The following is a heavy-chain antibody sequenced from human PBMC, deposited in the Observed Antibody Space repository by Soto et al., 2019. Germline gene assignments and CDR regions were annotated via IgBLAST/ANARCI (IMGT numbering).Heavy chain of an antibody. D-gene: IGHD6-19*01. CDR3: ASDSSRWLGAFDI. J-gene: IGHJ3*02. CDR2: ISAYNGNT. V-gene: IGHV1-18*01. Sequence: GASVKVSCKASGYTFTSCGISWVRQAPGQGLEWMGWISAYNGNTNYAQKLQGRVTMTTDTSTSTVYMELSSLGSEDTAVYYCASDSSRWLGAFDIWGQGTMVTVSS. CDR1: GYTFTSCG.